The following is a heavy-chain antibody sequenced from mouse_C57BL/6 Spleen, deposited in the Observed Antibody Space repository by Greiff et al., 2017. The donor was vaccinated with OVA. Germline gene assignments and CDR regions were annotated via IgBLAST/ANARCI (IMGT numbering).Heavy chain of an antibody. Sequence: LHLHQSRPQLVRPGASVKLSCTASGFNIKDDYMHWVKQRPEQGLEWIGWIDPENGDTEYASKFQGKATITADTSSNTAYLQLSSLTSEDTAVYYCTSFYYYGSSPFDYWGQGTTLTVSS. CDR2: IDPENGDT. D-gene: IGHD1-1*01. CDR3: TSFYYYGSSPFDY. CDR1: GFNIKDDY. J-gene: IGHJ2*01. V-gene: IGHV14-4*01.